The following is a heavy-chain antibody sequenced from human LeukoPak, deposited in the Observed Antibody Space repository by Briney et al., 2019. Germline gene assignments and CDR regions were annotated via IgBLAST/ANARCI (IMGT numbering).Heavy chain of an antibody. D-gene: IGHD6-19*01. Sequence: GRSLILSCAASGFTFSSYGMHWVRPAPGKGLEWVAVIWYDGSNKYYADSVKGRFTISRDNSKNTLYLQMNSLRAEDTAVYYCARERIAVAGDYYFDYWGQGTLVTVSS. CDR2: IWYDGSNK. CDR1: GFTFSSYG. CDR3: ARERIAVAGDYYFDY. V-gene: IGHV3-33*01. J-gene: IGHJ4*02.